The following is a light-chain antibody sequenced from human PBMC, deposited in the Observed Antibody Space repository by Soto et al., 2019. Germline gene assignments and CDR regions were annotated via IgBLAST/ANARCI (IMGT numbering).Light chain of an antibody. CDR3: QQYSNAPLT. CDR2: DAS. J-gene: IGKJ2*01. V-gene: IGKV3-11*01. CDR1: QGVSSY. Sequence: EIVLTQSPSTLSLSAGERATLTCRASQGVSSYLAWYQQKLGKVPRLLIYDASNRATGIPARFSGSGSGTDFTLTISSLQPEDVAAYYCQQYSNAPLTFGQGTKLEIK.